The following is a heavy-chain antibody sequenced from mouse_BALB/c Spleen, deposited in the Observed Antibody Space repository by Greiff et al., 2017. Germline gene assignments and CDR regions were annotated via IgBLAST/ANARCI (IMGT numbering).Heavy chain of an antibody. CDR3: ARDRQLGLLLFDY. CDR1: GFSLTSYG. J-gene: IGHJ2*01. Sequence: VKLMESGPGLVAPSQSLSITCTVSGFSLTSYGVHWVRQPPGKGLEWLGVIWAGGSTNYNSALMSRLSISKDNSKSQVFLKMNSLQTDDTAMYYCARDRQLGLLLFDYWGQGTTLTVSS. V-gene: IGHV2-9*02. CDR2: IWAGGST. D-gene: IGHD3-1*01.